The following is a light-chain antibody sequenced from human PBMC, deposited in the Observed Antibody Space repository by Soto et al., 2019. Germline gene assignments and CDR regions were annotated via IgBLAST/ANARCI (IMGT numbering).Light chain of an antibody. J-gene: IGLJ1*01. V-gene: IGLV1-40*01. CDR2: DNT. CDR3: GSWDSSLSAYV. CDR1: SSDIGAGYR. Sequence: QSVLTQPPSVSGAPGERVTISCTGSSSDIGAGYRVRWYQQVPGTAPKLLIYDNTNRPSGVSVRFSGSKSGTSATLGITGFQTGDEADYYCGSWDSSLSAYVFGTGTKLTVL.